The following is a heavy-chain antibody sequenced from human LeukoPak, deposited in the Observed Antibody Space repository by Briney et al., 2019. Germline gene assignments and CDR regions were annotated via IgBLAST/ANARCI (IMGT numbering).Heavy chain of an antibody. Sequence: ASVKVSCKASGYSFTSYDINWVRQATGQGLEWMGWMNPNSGNTGYAQKFQGRVTMTRNTSISTAYMELSSLRSEDTAVYYCARGAPLTGHIYYYYYGMDVWGQGTTVTVSS. CDR2: MNPNSGNT. CDR1: GYSFTSYD. V-gene: IGHV1-8*01. D-gene: IGHD3-9*01. CDR3: ARGAPLTGHIYYYYYGMDV. J-gene: IGHJ6*02.